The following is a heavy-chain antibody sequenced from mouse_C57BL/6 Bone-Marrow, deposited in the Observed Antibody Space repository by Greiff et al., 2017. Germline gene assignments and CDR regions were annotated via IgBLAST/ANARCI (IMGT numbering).Heavy chain of an antibody. D-gene: IGHD1-1*01. CDR1: GYTFTSYW. V-gene: IGHV1-55*01. Sequence: QFQLQQPGAELVKPGASVKMSCKASGYTFTSYWITWVKQRPGQGLEWIGDIYPGRGSTNYNEKFKSKATLTVDTSSSTAYMQLSSLTSENSAVYYCARRWVVDWYFDVWGTGTTVTVSS. CDR2: IYPGRGST. CDR3: ARRWVVDWYFDV. J-gene: IGHJ1*03.